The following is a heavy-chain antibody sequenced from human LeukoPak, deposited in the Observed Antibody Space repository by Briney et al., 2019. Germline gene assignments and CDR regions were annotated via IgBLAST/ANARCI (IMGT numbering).Heavy chain of an antibody. V-gene: IGHV4-34*01. CDR3: ARASAEGFDY. CDR1: GGSFSGYY. Sequence: SETLSLTCAVYGGSFSGYYWSWIRQPPGKGLEWIGEINHSGSTNYNPSLKSRVTISVDTSKNQFSLKLSSVTAADTAVYYCARASAEGFDYWGQGTLVTV. D-gene: IGHD6-25*01. CDR2: INHSGST. J-gene: IGHJ4*02.